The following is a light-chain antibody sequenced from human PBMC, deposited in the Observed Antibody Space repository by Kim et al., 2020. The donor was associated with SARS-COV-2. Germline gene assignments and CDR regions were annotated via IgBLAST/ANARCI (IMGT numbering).Light chain of an antibody. CDR1: RDVAEW. J-gene: IGKJ4*01. Sequence: DIEMTQSPSSVSASVGDKITITCRASRDVAEWLTWYQQKPGKAPKVLIYSASSLQSGVPSRFSGSGSGTRFTLTIKNLQPEDVATYYCQQGDSFPLTFGGGTKVDIK. CDR3: QQGDSFPLT. CDR2: SAS. V-gene: IGKV1-12*01.